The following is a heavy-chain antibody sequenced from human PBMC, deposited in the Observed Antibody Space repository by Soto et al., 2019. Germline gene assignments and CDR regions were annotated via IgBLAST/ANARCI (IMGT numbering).Heavy chain of an antibody. Sequence: EVQLLESGGGSVQPGGSLRLSCAASGFTFSSYAMNWVRQAPGKGLEWVSAITGTGGGTNYADSVEGRFTISRDNSRNTLYLQMGSLRAEDTAVYYCAKAGGIAVPGSHLDQWGQGILVTVSS. J-gene: IGHJ4*02. V-gene: IGHV3-23*01. CDR1: GFTFSSYA. D-gene: IGHD6-19*01. CDR3: AKAGGIAVPGSHLDQ. CDR2: ITGTGGGT.